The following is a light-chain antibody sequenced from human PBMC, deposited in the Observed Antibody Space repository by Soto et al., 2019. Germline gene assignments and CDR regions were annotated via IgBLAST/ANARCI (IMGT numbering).Light chain of an antibody. CDR3: QAWDSNTYVV. CDR2: EDS. Sequence: SYELTQPPSVSVSPGQTAIISCSGDKLEEKYACWYQQKPGQPPVLVIYEDSKRPSGIPERFSGSNSGSTFTLTISGTQATDEADYYCQAWDSNTYVVFGGGTQLTVL. J-gene: IGLJ2*01. V-gene: IGLV3-1*01. CDR1: KLEEKY.